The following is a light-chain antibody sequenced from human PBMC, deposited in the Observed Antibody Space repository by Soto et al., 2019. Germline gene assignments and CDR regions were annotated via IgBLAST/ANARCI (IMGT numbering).Light chain of an antibody. CDR2: GAS. J-gene: IGKJ3*01. V-gene: IGKV3-20*01. Sequence: EIVLTQSPGTLSLSPGERATLSCRASQSVSPYLAWYQQKPGQAPRLLIYGASIRATGIPDRFSGSESGTDFTLTISKLEPEDFPVYFCQQDGSSPPVTFGPGTKVDI. CDR1: QSVSPY. CDR3: QQDGSSPPVT.